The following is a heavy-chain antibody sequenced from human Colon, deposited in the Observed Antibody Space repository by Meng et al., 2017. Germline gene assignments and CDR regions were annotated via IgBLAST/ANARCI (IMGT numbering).Heavy chain of an antibody. CDR3: IAYMVGRGGLGS. Sequence: QVQLQESGPGLVKPSETLSLTCTVSGGSGGSGSYHWSWVRQPPGKGLECIGYTYKGRSTYYNPSLKSRVSMSEDTSKNQFSLTLNSVTAADTGVYYCIAYMVGRGGLGSWGQGTLVTVSS. J-gene: IGHJ5*02. CDR2: TYKGRST. V-gene: IGHV4-30-4*01. CDR1: GGSGGSGSYH. D-gene: IGHD3/OR15-3a*01.